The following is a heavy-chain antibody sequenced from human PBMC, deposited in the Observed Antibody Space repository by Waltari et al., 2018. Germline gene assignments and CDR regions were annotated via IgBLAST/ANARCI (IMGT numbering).Heavy chain of an antibody. CDR1: GGSISSYY. CDR3: ARAPHYLSLFDP. Sequence: QVQLQESGPGLVKPSETLSLTCTVSGGSISSYYWSWIRQPPGKGLEWIGYIYYSGSTNYNPSLKSRVTISVDTSKNQFSLKLSSVTTADTAVYYCARAPHYLSLFDPWGQGTLVTVSS. CDR2: IYYSGST. V-gene: IGHV4-59*01. D-gene: IGHD3-10*01. J-gene: IGHJ5*02.